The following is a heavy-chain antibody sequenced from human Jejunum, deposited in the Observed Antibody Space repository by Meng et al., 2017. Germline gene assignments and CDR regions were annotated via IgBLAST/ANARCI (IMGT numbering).Heavy chain of an antibody. CDR2: IYHTGST. J-gene: IGHJ4*02. CDR3: ARMDSAFHYFDY. D-gene: IGHD1-26*01. CDR1: GGSISSDGYT. Sequence: QLQLQEFGSGRVKSLQTRSPTCAVSGGSISSDGYTWSWIRQPPGKGLEWIGYIYHTGSTYYNPSLKSRVTISVDRSKNQFSLNLSSVTAADTAVYYCARMDSAFHYFDYWGQGTLVTVSS. V-gene: IGHV4-30-2*01.